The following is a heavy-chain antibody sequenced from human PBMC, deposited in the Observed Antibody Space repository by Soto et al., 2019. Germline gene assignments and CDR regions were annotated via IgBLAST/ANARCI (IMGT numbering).Heavy chain of an antibody. D-gene: IGHD2-8*01. CDR2: INPNSGGT. Sequence: ASVKVSCKASGYTFTGYYMHWVRQAPGQGLEWMGWINPNSGGTNYAQKFQGWVTMTRDTSISTAYMELSRLRSDDTAVYYCARGVNTNPSPSFDYWGQGTLVTVSS. J-gene: IGHJ4*02. CDR3: ARGVNTNPSPSFDY. CDR1: GYTFTGYY. V-gene: IGHV1-2*04.